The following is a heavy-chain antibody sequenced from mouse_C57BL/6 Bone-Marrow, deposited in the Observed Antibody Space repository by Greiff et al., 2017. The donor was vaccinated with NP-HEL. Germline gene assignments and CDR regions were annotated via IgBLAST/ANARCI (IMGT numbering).Heavy chain of an antibody. J-gene: IGHJ2*01. V-gene: IGHV3-6*01. D-gene: IGHD1-1*01. CDR1: GYSITSGYY. CDR3: ARAPVITTVVASDFDY. CDR2: ISYDGSN. Sequence: EVQLVESGPGLVKPSQSLSLTCSVTGYSITSGYYWNWIRQFPGNKLEWMGYISYDGSNNYNPSLKNRISITRDTSKNQFFLKLNSVTTEDTSTYYCARAPVITTVVASDFDYWGQGTTLTVSS.